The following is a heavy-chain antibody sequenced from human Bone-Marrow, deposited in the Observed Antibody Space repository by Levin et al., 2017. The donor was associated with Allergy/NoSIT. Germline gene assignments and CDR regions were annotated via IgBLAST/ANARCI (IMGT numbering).Heavy chain of an antibody. D-gene: IGHD6-19*01. V-gene: IGHV1-69*13. CDR2: IIPKFETP. J-gene: IGHJ4*02. Sequence: SVKVSCKASGGRFSSYGISWVRQAPGQGLEWMGGIIPKFETPNYAQKFQGRVTISADESTRTVYMELSSLRSDDTAVYHCARSAKGSTDTSGFYVPLDYWGQGTLVTVSS. CDR1: GGRFSSYG. CDR3: ARSAKGSTDTSGFYVPLDY.